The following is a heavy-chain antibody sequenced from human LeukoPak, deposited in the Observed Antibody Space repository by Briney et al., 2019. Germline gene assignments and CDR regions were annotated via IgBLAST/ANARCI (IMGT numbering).Heavy chain of an antibody. J-gene: IGHJ4*02. CDR1: GFTVTSNY. D-gene: IGHD3-22*01. CDR3: ARDIYYDSSGYYGSVY. V-gene: IGHV3-66*01. CDR2: IYSGGTT. Sequence: GGSLRLSCAASGFTVTSNYMNWVRQAPGKGLEWVSVIYSGGTTYYADSVKGRFTVSRDNSKNSLYLQMNSLRAEDTAVYYCARDIYYDSSGYYGSVYWGQGTLVTVSS.